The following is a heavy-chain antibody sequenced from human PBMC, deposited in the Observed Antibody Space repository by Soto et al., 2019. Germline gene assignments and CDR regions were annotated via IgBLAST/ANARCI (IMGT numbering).Heavy chain of an antibody. CDR1: GYSFTSYW. CDR2: IYPGDSDT. D-gene: IGHD3-22*01. CDR3: ARGRGNYYDSSGYLDAFDI. Sequence: GESLKISCKGSGYSFTSYWIGWVRQMPGKGLEWMGIIYPGDSDTRYSPSFQGQVTISADKSISTAYLQWSSLKASDTAMYYCARGRGNYYDSSGYLDAFDICGQGTMVTV. J-gene: IGHJ3*02. V-gene: IGHV5-51*01.